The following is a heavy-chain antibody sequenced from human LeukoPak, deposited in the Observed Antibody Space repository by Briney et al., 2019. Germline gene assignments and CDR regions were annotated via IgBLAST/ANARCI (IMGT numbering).Heavy chain of an antibody. Sequence: TTGGSLRLSCAASGHTFSSYSMNWVRQAPGKGREWVSSISSSSSYIYYADSVKGRFTISRDNAKNSLYLQMNSLRAEDTSLYYSARDFVLRYFDSNWFDPWGQGTLVTVSS. V-gene: IGHV3-21*01. D-gene: IGHD3-9*01. CDR1: GHTFSSYS. CDR3: ARDFVLRYFDSNWFDP. CDR2: ISSSSSYI. J-gene: IGHJ5*02.